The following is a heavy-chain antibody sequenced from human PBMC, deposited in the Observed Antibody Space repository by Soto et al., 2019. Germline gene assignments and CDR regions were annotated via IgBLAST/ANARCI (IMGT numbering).Heavy chain of an antibody. D-gene: IGHD6-25*01. CDR1: GFAFRSYS. Sequence: GGSLRLSCAASGFAFRSYSMNWVRQAPGKGLEWVSYISPSSSDIYYADSVMGRLTISRDNAKNSLFLQMNSLRAEDTAVYYCARAAYSSGHDYWGQGTLVTVSS. CDR2: ISPSSSDI. CDR3: ARAAYSSGHDY. J-gene: IGHJ4*02. V-gene: IGHV3-48*01.